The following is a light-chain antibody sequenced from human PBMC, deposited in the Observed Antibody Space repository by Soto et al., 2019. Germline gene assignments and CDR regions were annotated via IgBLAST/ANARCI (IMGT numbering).Light chain of an antibody. CDR1: QSVSSSY. CDR2: GAS. CDR3: QQYGSSPRT. V-gene: IGKV3-20*01. Sequence: EIVLTQSPGTLSLSPGERATLSCRASQSVSSSYLAWYQQKLGQAPRLLIYGASSMATGIPDRFSGSGSGTDFTLTISRLEPEDFAIYYCQQYGSSPRTFGQGPKVEIK. J-gene: IGKJ2*01.